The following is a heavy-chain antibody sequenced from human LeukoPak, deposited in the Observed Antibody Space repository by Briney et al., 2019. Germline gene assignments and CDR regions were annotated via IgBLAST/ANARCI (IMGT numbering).Heavy chain of an antibody. D-gene: IGHD5-12*01. CDR3: AKWAHYGGYDY. J-gene: IGHJ4*02. V-gene: IGHV3-30*18. CDR2: ISYDGSNK. Sequence: PGGSLRLSCAASGFTFSSYGMHWVRQAPGKGLEWVAVISYDGSNKYYADSVKGRFTISRDNSKNTLYLQMNSLRAEDTAVYYCAKWAHYGGYDYWGQGTLVTVSS. CDR1: GFTFSSYG.